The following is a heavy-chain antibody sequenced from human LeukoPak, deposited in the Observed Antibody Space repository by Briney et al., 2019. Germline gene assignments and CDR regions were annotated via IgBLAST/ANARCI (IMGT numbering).Heavy chain of an antibody. J-gene: IGHJ4*02. D-gene: IGHD5-24*01. CDR2: ISSSSSYI. CDR3: ARVGRGGYVSY. V-gene: IGHV3-21*01. CDR1: GFTFSSYS. Sequence: PGGSLRLSCAASGFTFSSYSMNWVRQAPGKGLEWVSSISSSSSYIYYADSVKGRSTISRDNAKNSLYLQMNSLRAEDTAVYYCARVGRGGYVSYWGQGTLVTVSS.